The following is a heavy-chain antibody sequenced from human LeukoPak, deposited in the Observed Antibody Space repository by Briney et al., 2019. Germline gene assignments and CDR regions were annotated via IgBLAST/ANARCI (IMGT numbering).Heavy chain of an antibody. CDR1: GFTFSSYG. Sequence: GGSLRLSCAASGFTFSSYGMHWVRQAPGKGLEWVAFIRYDGSNKYYADSVKGRFTISRDNSKNTLYLQMNSLRAEDTAVYYCAKDPLHRGKNYFDYWGQGTLVTVSS. CDR3: AKDPLHRGKNYFDY. J-gene: IGHJ4*02. V-gene: IGHV3-30*02. CDR2: IRYDGSNK. D-gene: IGHD3-16*01.